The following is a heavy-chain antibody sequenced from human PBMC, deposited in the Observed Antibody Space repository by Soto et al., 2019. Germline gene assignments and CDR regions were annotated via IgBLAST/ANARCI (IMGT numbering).Heavy chain of an antibody. CDR2: INHSGSP. CDR3: ATFPPEGRTATSRGDDAFDI. CDR1: GGSFSCYY. V-gene: IGHV4-34*01. Sequence: PSETLSLTCDVYGGSFSCYYWIWVRQAPGKGLEWIVEINHSGSPNYNPSLQSRVSVSVDTSKTHFSLKLSSVTAADTAVYYCATFPPEGRTATSRGDDAFDIWGQGTLVTVSS. J-gene: IGHJ3*02. D-gene: IGHD3-10*01.